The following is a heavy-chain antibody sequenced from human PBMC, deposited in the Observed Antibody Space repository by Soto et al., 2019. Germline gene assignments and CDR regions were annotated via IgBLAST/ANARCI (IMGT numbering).Heavy chain of an antibody. V-gene: IGHV3-53*01. J-gene: IGHJ4*02. CDR1: GFTVSSNY. D-gene: IGHD2-21*01. Sequence: GGSLRLSCAASGFTVSSNYMSWVRQAPGKGLEWVSVIYSGGSTYYADSVKGRFTISRDNSKNTLYLQMNSLRAEDTAVYYCASYSLLGTPGYFDYWGQGTLVTVS. CDR3: ASYSLLGTPGYFDY. CDR2: IYSGGST.